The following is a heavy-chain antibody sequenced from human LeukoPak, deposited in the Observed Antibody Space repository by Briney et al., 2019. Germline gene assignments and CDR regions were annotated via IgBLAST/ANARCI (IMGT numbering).Heavy chain of an antibody. D-gene: IGHD2-2*01. J-gene: IGHJ5*02. CDR1: GGSFSGYY. Sequence: PSETLSLTCAVYGGSFSGYYWSWIRQPPGKGLEWIGGINHSGSTNYNPSLKSRVTISVDTSKNQFSLKLSSVTAADTAVYYCARALPVVPAANNWFDPWGQGTLVTVSS. V-gene: IGHV4-34*01. CDR2: INHSGST. CDR3: ARALPVVPAANNWFDP.